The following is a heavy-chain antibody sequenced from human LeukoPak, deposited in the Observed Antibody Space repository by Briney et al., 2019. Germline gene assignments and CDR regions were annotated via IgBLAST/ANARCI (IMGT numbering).Heavy chain of an antibody. J-gene: IGHJ2*01. CDR3: AGRAARRDWYFDL. CDR2: INHSGST. V-gene: IGHV4-34*01. CDR1: GGSFSGYY. Sequence: PSETLSLTCAVYGGSFSGYYWSWIRQPPGKGLEWIGEINHSGSTNYNPSLKSRVTISVDTSKNQFSLKLSSVTAADTAVYYCAGRAARRDWYFDLWGRGTLVTVSS. D-gene: IGHD6-6*01.